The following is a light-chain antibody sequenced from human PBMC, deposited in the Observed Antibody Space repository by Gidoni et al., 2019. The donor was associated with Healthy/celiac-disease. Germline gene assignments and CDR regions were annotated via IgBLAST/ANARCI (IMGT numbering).Light chain of an antibody. Sequence: EIVLTQSPGTLSLSPGERATLSCRASQSVSSSYLAWYQQKPGQAPRLLIYGASSRATGIPDRFSGSGSGTDFTLTISRLEPEDFAVYYCQQYSSSLLTFXGXTKVEIK. V-gene: IGKV3-20*01. J-gene: IGKJ4*01. CDR2: GAS. CDR1: QSVSSSY. CDR3: QQYSSSLLT.